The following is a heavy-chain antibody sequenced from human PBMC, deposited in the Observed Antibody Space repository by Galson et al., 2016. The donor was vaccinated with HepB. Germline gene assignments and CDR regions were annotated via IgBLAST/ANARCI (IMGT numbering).Heavy chain of an antibody. Sequence: SLRLSCAASGFSFNDSDMHWVRQVTGKRLEWVSLIGIAGDTYYSASVEGRFTISRDNDKNSLYLHMSSLSAEDTAVYYCIRQGHWDLAWFFALWGQGTLVSVSS. CDR2: IGIAGDT. J-gene: IGHJ4*02. CDR3: IRQGHWDLAWFFAL. V-gene: IGHV3-13*01. D-gene: IGHD3/OR15-3a*01. CDR1: GFSFNDSD.